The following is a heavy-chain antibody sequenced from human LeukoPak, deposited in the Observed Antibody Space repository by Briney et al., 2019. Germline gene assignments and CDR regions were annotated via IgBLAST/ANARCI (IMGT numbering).Heavy chain of an antibody. CDR1: GFTFSSYS. V-gene: IGHV3-21*01. CDR2: ISSSSSYI. Sequence: GGSLRLSCEASGFTFSSYSINWVRQAPGKGLEWVSSISSSSSYIYYADSVKGRFTISRDNAKNSLYLQMSSLRAEDTAVYYCARDGTGNYYRHLDSWGQGTLVTVSS. D-gene: IGHD1-26*01. CDR3: ARDGTGNYYRHLDS. J-gene: IGHJ4*02.